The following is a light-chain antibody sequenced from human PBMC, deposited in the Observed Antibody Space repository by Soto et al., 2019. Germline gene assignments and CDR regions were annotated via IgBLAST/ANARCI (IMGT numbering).Light chain of an antibody. Sequence: EIVLTQSPGTLSLSPGERATLSCRASQSVSSNYLAWYRQKPGQAPGLLIYAASSRATGIPARFSGTGSGTDFTRTISRLEPEDFAVYYCHQYGSSPWTFGKGTKVEIK. CDR3: HQYGSSPWT. J-gene: IGKJ1*01. CDR1: QSVSSNY. CDR2: AAS. V-gene: IGKV3-20*01.